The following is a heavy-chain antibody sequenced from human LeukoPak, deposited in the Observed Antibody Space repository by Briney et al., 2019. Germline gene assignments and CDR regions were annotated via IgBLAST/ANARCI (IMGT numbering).Heavy chain of an antibody. Sequence: PGGSLRLSCAASGFTFSGTWMHWVRQPPGKGLVWVARITSDGISTTYAESVKGRFTISRDNAKNTLYLQMNSLRAEDTAVYYCAKKDYDSSGYRYWGQGTLVTVSS. J-gene: IGHJ4*02. V-gene: IGHV3-74*03. D-gene: IGHD3-22*01. CDR1: GFTFSGTW. CDR2: ITSDGIST. CDR3: AKKDYDSSGYRY.